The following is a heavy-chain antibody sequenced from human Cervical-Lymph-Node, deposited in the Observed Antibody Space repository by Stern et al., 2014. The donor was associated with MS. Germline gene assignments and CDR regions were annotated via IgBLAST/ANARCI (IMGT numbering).Heavy chain of an antibody. J-gene: IGHJ5*02. CDR1: GYTFTGYY. Sequence: QVQLVQSGAEVKKPGASVKVSCKASGYTFTGYYIHWVRQAPGQGLEWMGRINPNNGGTNYAQKLQGKVTMTRETSTHTAYRELGRLRSSDTAVYYCARDSFIGSRGYYGFDPWGQGTLVTVSS. D-gene: IGHD1-26*01. CDR2: INPNNGGT. V-gene: IGHV1-2*06. CDR3: ARDSFIGSRGYYGFDP.